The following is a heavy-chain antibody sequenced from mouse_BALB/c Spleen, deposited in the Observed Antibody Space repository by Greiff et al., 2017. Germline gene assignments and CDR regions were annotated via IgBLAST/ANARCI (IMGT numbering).Heavy chain of an antibody. CDR1: GFSLTGYG. Sequence: QVPLKQSGPGLVAPSGFSLTGYGVNWVRQPPGKGLEWLGMIWGDGSTDYNSALKSRLSISKDNSKSQVFLKMNSLQTDDTARYYCARDGGFLDYWGQGTTLTVSS. V-gene: IGHV2-6-7*01. CDR2: IWGDGST. CDR3: ARDGGFLDY. J-gene: IGHJ2*01.